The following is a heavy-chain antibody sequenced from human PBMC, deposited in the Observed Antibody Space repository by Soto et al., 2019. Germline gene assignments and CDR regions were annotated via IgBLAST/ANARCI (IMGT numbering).Heavy chain of an antibody. CDR3: ATVPPNSRYFDY. CDR1: GFTFSISA. Sequence: EVQLLESGGDLVQPGGSLRLSCGASGFTFSISAMSWVRQAPGKGLEWVSTTGGNGRTTYYADSVKGRFTVSRDNSKNTLDLQMSSLRAEDSAVYYCATVPPNSRYFDYWGQGTLVTVSS. V-gene: IGHV3-23*01. J-gene: IGHJ4*02. CDR2: TGGNGRTT.